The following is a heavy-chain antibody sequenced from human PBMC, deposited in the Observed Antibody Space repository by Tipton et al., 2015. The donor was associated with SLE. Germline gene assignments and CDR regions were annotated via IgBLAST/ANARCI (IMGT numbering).Heavy chain of an antibody. J-gene: IGHJ3*02. CDR1: GFTFSSYS. V-gene: IGHV3-21*01. Sequence: QLVQSGGGLVKPGGSLRLSCAASGFTFSSYSMNWVRQAPGKGLEWVSSISSSSSYIYYADSVKGRFTISRDNAKNSLYLQMNSLRAEDTAVYYCARGQIFGVVSRDDDAFDIWGQGTMVTVS. CDR3: ARGQIFGVVSRDDDAFDI. D-gene: IGHD3-3*01. CDR2: ISSSSSYI.